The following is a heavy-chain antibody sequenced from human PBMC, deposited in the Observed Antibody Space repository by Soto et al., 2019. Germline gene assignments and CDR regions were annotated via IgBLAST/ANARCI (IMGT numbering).Heavy chain of an antibody. CDR1: GNIVTNYG. V-gene: IGHV1-18*01. Sequence: QVRLVQSGAEVKKPGATVRVSCKASGNIVTNYGINWVRQAPGQGLEWLGCISGYTGSAHYSHKLQDRITMTIGTSTTTVYMELTSLTSDDTALYYCATGGGALDVWGQGTLVTVSA. CDR2: ISGYTGSA. J-gene: IGHJ3*01. CDR3: ATGGGALDV.